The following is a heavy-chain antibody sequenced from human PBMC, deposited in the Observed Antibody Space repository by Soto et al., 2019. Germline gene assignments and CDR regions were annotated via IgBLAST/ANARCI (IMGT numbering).Heavy chain of an antibody. J-gene: IGHJ3*02. CDR1: GLTFRSYA. D-gene: IGHD3-22*01. CDR2: TSGSGGNT. V-gene: IGHV3-23*01. Sequence: GGSLRLSCAASGLTFRSYAMTWVRQAPGKGLEWVSGTSGSGGNTYYTDSVKGRFTIYRDNSKNTLYLQMNSLKAEDTAVYYCAKGVGYDISAFDIWGPGTMVTVSS. CDR3: AKGVGYDISAFDI.